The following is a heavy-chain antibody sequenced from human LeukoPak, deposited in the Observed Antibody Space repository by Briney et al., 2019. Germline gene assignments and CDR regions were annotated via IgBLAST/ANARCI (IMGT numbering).Heavy chain of an antibody. D-gene: IGHD3-10*01. CDR2: IIPIFGTA. CDR1: GGTFSSYA. J-gene: IGHJ4*02. V-gene: IGHV1-69*05. CDR3: ASRGTIIGQYYGSGYYFDY. Sequence: SVKVSCKASGGTFSSYAISWVRQAPGQGLEWMGGIIPIFGTANYAQKFQGRVTITTDESTSTAYMELSSLRSEDTAVYYYASRGTIIGQYYGSGYYFDYWGQGTLVTVSS.